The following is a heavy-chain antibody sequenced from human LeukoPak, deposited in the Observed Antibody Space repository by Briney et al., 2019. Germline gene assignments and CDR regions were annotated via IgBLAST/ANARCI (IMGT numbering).Heavy chain of an antibody. V-gene: IGHV1-18*01. J-gene: IGHJ6*02. CDR3: ARDRYCSGTSCYHSYYYGMDV. CDR1: GYTFTSYG. D-gene: IGHD2-2*01. CDR2: ISAYNGNT. Sequence: ASVKVSCKAFGYTFTSYGISWVRQAPGQGLEWMGWISAYNGNTNYAQKLQGRVTMTTDTSTSTAYMELRSLRSDDTAVYYCARDRYCSGTSCYHSYYYGMDVWGQGTTVTVSS.